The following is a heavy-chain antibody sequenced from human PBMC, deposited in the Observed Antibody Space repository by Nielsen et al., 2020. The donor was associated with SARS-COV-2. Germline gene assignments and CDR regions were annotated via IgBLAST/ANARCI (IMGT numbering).Heavy chain of an antibody. CDR1: GFTFSSYS. Sequence: GGSLRLSCAASGFTFSSYSMNWVRQAPGKGLEWVSSISSSSSYIYYADSVKGRFTISRDNAKNSLYLQMNSLRAEDTAVYYCARDYGSGKGFDYWGQGTLVTVSS. D-gene: IGHD3-10*01. J-gene: IGHJ4*02. CDR3: ARDYGSGKGFDY. V-gene: IGHV3-21*01. CDR2: ISSSSSYI.